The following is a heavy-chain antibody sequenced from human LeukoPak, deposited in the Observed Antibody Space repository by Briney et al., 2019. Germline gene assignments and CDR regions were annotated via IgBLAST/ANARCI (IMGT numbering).Heavy chain of an antibody. J-gene: IGHJ6*02. Sequence: SVKVSCKASGYAFTSYGISWVRQAPGQGLEWMGRIIPILGIANYAQKFQGRVTITADKSTSTAYMELSSLRSEDTAVYYCAREGPGGIVVVVDLYYGMDVWGQGTTVTVSS. CDR3: AREGPGGIVVVVDLYYGMDV. D-gene: IGHD2-15*01. V-gene: IGHV1-69*04. CDR1: GYAFTSYG. CDR2: IIPILGIA.